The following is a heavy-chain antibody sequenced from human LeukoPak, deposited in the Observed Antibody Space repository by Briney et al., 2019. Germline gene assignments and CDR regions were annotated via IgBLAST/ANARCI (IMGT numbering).Heavy chain of an antibody. CDR2: ISGSGGST. V-gene: IGHV3-23*01. J-gene: IGHJ4*02. CDR1: GFTFSSHG. Sequence: PGGSLRLSCAASGFTFSSHGMSWVRQAPGKGLEWVSAISGSGGSTYYADSVKGRFTISRDNSKNTLYLQMNSLRAEDTAVYYCAKRPYGSGSPTYYFDYWGQGTLVTVSS. D-gene: IGHD3-10*01. CDR3: AKRPYGSGSPTYYFDY.